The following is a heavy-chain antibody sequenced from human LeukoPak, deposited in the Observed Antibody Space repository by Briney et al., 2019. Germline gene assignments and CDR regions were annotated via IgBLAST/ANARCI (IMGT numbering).Heavy chain of an antibody. CDR1: GGSISSSSYY. Sequence: SETLSLTCAVSGGSISSSSYYWGWIRQPPGKGLEWIGSIYYSGSTYYNPSLKSRVTISVDTSKNQFSLKLSSVTAADTAVYYCAILSYSGSYINFDYWGQGTLVTVSS. J-gene: IGHJ4*02. V-gene: IGHV4-39*07. CDR3: AILSYSGSYINFDY. D-gene: IGHD1-26*01. CDR2: IYYSGST.